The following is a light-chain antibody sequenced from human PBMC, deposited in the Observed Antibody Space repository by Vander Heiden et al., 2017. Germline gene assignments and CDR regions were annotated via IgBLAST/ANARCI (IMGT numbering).Light chain of an antibody. CDR3: QQNHDWPPLT. Sequence: IVMTQSPATLSVSPGERVTLSCRASQSVETRLAWYQQKPGQPPRLLISDASNTAAGVPARFSGSGYGTDFILTISSRQSEDSAVYYCQQNHDWPPLTFGGGTKVEIE. CDR1: QSVETR. J-gene: IGKJ4*01. V-gene: IGKV3-15*01. CDR2: DAS.